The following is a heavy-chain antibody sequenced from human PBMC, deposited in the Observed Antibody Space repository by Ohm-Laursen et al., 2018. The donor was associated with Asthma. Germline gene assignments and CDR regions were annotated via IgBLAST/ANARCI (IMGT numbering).Heavy chain of an antibody. Sequence: PSETLSLTCTVSGGSISSGDYYWSWIRQPPGKGLEWIGYIYYSGSTYYNPSLKSRVTISVDTSKNQFSLKLSSVTAADTAVYYCARGVQTGTTYWFDPWGQGTLVTVSS. CDR2: IYYSGST. D-gene: IGHD1-7*01. CDR1: GGSISSGDYY. J-gene: IGHJ5*02. V-gene: IGHV4-30-4*01. CDR3: ARGVQTGTTYWFDP.